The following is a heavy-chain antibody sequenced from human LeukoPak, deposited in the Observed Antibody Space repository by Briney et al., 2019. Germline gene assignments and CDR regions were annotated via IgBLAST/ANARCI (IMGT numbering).Heavy chain of an antibody. V-gene: IGHV1-58*02. CDR2: IVVGSGNT. J-gene: IGHJ4*02. Sequence: ASVKVSCKASGFTFTSSAMQWVRQARGQRLEWIGWIVVGSGNTNYAQKFQERVTITRDMSTSTAYMELSSLRSEDTAVYYCAAVPGIAAAGGVDYWGQGTLVTVSS. CDR3: AAVPGIAAAGGVDY. D-gene: IGHD6-13*01. CDR1: GFTFTSSA.